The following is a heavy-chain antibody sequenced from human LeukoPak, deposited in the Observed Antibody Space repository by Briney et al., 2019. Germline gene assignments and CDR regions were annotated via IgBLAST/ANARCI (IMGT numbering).Heavy chain of an antibody. V-gene: IGHV3-7*01. Sequence: GGSLRLSCAASGLTCSSYWMRWVRQAPGKGREGVANMKQDGSEKYYVDSVKGRFTISRDNAKNSLYLQMNSLRAEDTAVYYCARAFGSGSYYGYWGQGTLVTVSS. J-gene: IGHJ4*02. D-gene: IGHD3-10*01. CDR3: ARAFGSGSYYGY. CDR1: GLTCSSYW. CDR2: MKQDGSEK.